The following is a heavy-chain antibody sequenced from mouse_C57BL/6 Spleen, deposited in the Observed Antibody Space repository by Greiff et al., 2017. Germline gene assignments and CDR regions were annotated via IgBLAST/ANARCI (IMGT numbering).Heavy chain of an antibody. D-gene: IGHD2-5*01. CDR3: ARRRVYSNFSFYY. J-gene: IGHJ2*01. Sequence: QVQLQQSGPELVKPGASVKISCKASGYAFSSSWMNWVKQRPGKGLEWIGRIYPGDGDTNYNGKFKGKATLTAAKSSSTAYMQLSSLTSEDSAVSFCARRRVYSNFSFYYWGQGTTLTGSS. CDR1: GYAFSSSW. CDR2: IYPGDGDT. V-gene: IGHV1-82*01.